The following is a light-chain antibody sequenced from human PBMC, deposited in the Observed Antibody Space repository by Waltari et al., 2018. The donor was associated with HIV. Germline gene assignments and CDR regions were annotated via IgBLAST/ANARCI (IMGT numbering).Light chain of an antibody. CDR3: QSFDANNHWV. J-gene: IGLJ3*02. Sequence: FLLTQPHSVSESPGQTVTISCTRSSGSLASTDVQWFQPRPGNAPTTILYEDYQRPSGVPDRFSGTIVKSSNSASLTISGVKTEDEADYYCQSFDANNHWVFGGGTRLTVL. CDR2: EDY. V-gene: IGLV6-57*03. CDR1: SGSLASTD.